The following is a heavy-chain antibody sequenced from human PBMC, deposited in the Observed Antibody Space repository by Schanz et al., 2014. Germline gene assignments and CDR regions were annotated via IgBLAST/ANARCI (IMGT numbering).Heavy chain of an antibody. CDR3: AREGERKGMLPYYFDY. Sequence: EFQLVESGGGVVQPGGSLRLSCAGSGFNSAEYSLHWVRQAPNKGLEWVCLIDRRGSPTFYADSVRGRFTVSRDNAKNSLYLQMNSLRDEDTAVXYWAREGERKGMLPYYFDYWGQGTVVTVSS. CDR2: IDRRGSPT. J-gene: IGHJ4*03. V-gene: IGHV3-43*01. D-gene: IGHD3-10*01. CDR1: GFNSAEYS.